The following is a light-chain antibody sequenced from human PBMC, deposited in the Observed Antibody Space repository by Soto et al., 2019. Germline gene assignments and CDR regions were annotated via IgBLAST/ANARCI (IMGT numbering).Light chain of an antibody. V-gene: IGKV1-39*01. CDR2: AAS. CDR1: ESIRSY. CDR3: QQTYTSPRT. J-gene: IGKJ2*01. Sequence: DIQMTQSPSSLSASVGDRVTITCRASESIRSYLNWYQQKPGKAPKVLIYAASSLQSGVPSRFSGSGSGTGFTLAISSLQPEDFATYYCQQTYTSPRTFGQGTKLEIK.